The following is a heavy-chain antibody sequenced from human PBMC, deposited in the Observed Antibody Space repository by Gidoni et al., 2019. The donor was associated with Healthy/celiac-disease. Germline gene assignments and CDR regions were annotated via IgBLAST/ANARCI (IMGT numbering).Heavy chain of an antibody. CDR3: ASVSDTAMVMGFDY. D-gene: IGHD5-18*01. V-gene: IGHV1-69*02. J-gene: IGHJ4*02. CDR2: IIPILGIA. Sequence: QVQLVQSGAEVKKPGSSVKVSCKASGGTFSSYTISWVRQAPGQGLEWMGRIIPILGIANYAQKFQGRVTITADKSTSTAYMELSSLRSEDTAVYYCASVSDTAMVMGFDYWGQGTLVTVSS. CDR1: GGTFSSYT.